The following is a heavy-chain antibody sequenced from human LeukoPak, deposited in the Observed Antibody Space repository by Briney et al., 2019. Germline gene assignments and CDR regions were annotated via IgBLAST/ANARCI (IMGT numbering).Heavy chain of an antibody. CDR3: ARDYDILTGYYNWFDP. CDR2: IYYSGST. V-gene: IGHV4-59*01. D-gene: IGHD3-9*01. CDR1: GGSISSYY. J-gene: IGHJ5*02. Sequence: SETLSLTCTVSGGSISSYYWSWIRQPPGKGLEWIGYIYYSGSTNYNPSLKSRVTISVDTSKNQFSLKLSSVTAADTAVYYCARDYDILTGYYNWFDPWGQGTLVTVSS.